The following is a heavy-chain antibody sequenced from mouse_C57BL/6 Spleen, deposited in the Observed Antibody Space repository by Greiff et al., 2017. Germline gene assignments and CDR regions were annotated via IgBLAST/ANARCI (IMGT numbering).Heavy chain of an antibody. CDR3: ASQKYYGSSLFAY. D-gene: IGHD1-1*01. CDR1: GYTFTSYW. J-gene: IGHJ3*01. Sequence: QVQLQQPGAELVKPGASVKLSCKASGYTFTSYWMHWVKQRPGRGLEWIGRIDPNSGGTKYNEKFKSKATLTVDKPSSTAYMQLSSLTSEDSAVYYCASQKYYGSSLFAYWGQGTLVTVSA. CDR2: IDPNSGGT. V-gene: IGHV1-72*01.